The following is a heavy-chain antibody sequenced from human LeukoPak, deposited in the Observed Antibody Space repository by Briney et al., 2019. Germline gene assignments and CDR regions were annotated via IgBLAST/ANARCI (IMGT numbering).Heavy chain of an antibody. CDR1: DGSFTDYH. Sequence: SETLSLTCAVYDGSFTDYHWTWIRQPPGKGLEWIGEINHSGSTRYSPSLKSRVTISVDTPRNQFSLKLSSVTAADTAVYYCARATEGYSSSVVYMDVWGKGTTVTVSS. D-gene: IGHD6-6*01. J-gene: IGHJ6*03. V-gene: IGHV4-34*01. CDR2: INHSGST. CDR3: ARATEGYSSSVVYMDV.